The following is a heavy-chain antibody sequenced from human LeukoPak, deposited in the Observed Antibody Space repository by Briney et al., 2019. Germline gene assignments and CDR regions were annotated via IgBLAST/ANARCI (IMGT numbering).Heavy chain of an antibody. CDR3: ARGGTMVRGVYGMDV. CDR1: GGSISSYY. Sequence: PSETLSLTCTVSGGSISSYYWSWIRQPPGKGLEWIGYIYYSGSTNYNPSLKSRVTISVDTSKNQFPLKLSSVTAADTAVYYCARGGTMVRGVYGMDVWGQGTTVTVSS. D-gene: IGHD3-10*01. CDR2: IYYSGST. J-gene: IGHJ6*02. V-gene: IGHV4-59*01.